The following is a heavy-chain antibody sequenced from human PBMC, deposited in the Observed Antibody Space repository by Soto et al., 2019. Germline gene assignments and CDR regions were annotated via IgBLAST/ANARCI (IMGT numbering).Heavy chain of an antibody. J-gene: IGHJ6*02. Sequence: ASVKVSCKASGYTFTGYYMHWVRQAPGQGLEGMGWINPNSGGTNYAQKFQGRVTMTRDTSISTAYMELSRLRSDDSAGHCCTRDCLDLISGYSSSWYGIYYYYGMDVWGQGTTVTVSS. D-gene: IGHD6-13*01. CDR3: TRDCLDLISGYSSSWYGIYYYYGMDV. CDR2: INPNSGGT. V-gene: IGHV1-2*02. CDR1: GYTFTGYY.